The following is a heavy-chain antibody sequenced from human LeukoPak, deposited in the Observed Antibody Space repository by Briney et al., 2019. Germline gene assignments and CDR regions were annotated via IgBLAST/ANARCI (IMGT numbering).Heavy chain of an antibody. J-gene: IGHJ5*02. V-gene: IGHV3-74*01. Sequence: GGSLRPSCAASGLTFSSHWMHWVRQAPGKGLVWVSRITNDGSSTTYADSVKGRFTISRDNAKNTLYLQMNSLRAEDTAVYYCARGVSGNDRGRNGFDPWGQGTLVTVSS. D-gene: IGHD3-10*01. CDR1: GLTFSSHW. CDR2: ITNDGSST. CDR3: ARGVSGNDRGRNGFDP.